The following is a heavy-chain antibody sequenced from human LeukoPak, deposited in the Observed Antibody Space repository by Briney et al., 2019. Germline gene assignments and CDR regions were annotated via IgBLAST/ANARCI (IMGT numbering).Heavy chain of an antibody. Sequence: GRSLRLSCAASGFTFDDYAMHWVRQAPGKGLEWVSSISSSSSYIYYADSVKGRFTISRDNAKNSLYLQMNSLRAEDTAAYYCARGTQDTAMLWAWFDPWGQGTLVTVSS. D-gene: IGHD5-18*01. CDR2: ISSSSSYI. J-gene: IGHJ5*02. CDR3: ARGTQDTAMLWAWFDP. CDR1: GFTFDDYA. V-gene: IGHV3-21*01.